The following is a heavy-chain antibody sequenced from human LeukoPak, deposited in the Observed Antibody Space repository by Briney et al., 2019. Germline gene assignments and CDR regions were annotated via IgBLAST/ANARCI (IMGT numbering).Heavy chain of an antibody. CDR3: ARLGYCSSTSCLMFDP. D-gene: IGHD2-2*01. J-gene: IGHJ5*02. CDR1: GYTFTSYG. Sequence: ASVKVSCKASGYTFTSYGISWVRQAPGQGLEWMGWISAYNGNTNYAQKLQGRVTMTTDTSTSTAYMELRSLRSDDTAVYYCARLGYCSSTSCLMFDPWGQGTLVTVSS. CDR2: ISAYNGNT. V-gene: IGHV1-18*01.